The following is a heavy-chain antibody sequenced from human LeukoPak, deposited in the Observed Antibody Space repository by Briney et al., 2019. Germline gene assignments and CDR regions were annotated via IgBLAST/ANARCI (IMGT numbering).Heavy chain of an antibody. J-gene: IGHJ4*02. CDR3: ARTRTYYYDSSGYHRDY. D-gene: IGHD3-22*01. Sequence: SETLSLTCAVYGGSFSGYYWSWIRQPPGKGLEWIGEINHSGSTNYNPSLKSRVTISVDTSKNQFSLKLSSVTAADTAVYYCARTRTYYYDSSGYHRDYWGQGTLVTVSS. CDR1: GGSFSGYY. CDR2: INHSGST. V-gene: IGHV4-34*01.